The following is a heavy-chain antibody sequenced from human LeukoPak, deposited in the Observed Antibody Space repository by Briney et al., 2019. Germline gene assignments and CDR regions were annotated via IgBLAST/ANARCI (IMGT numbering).Heavy chain of an antibody. CDR2: ISAYNGNT. CDR1: GYTFSSYG. V-gene: IGHV1-18*01. CDR3: ARGRDYYGSGSFVDG. Sequence: ASVKVSCKASGYTFSSYGISWVRHAPGQGLECMAWISAYNGNTNYAQKLQGRVTMTTDTSTSTAYMELGSLRADDTAVYYCARGRDYYGSGSFVDGWGQGTTVTVSS. D-gene: IGHD3-10*01. J-gene: IGHJ6*02.